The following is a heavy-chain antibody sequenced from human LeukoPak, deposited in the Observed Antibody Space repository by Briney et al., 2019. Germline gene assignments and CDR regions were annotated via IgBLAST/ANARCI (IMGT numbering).Heavy chain of an antibody. D-gene: IGHD6-13*01. V-gene: IGHV3-20*04. J-gene: IGHJ6*03. CDR3: TRGGLAAAGRAPYYYCMDV. Sequence: GGSLRLSCAASGFTFSSYSMNWVRQAPGKGLEWVSGINWNGGSTDYADSVKGRFTISRDNAKNSLYLQMNSLRAEDTALYYCTRGGLAAAGRAPYYYCMDVWGKGTTVTVSS. CDR1: GFTFSSYS. CDR2: INWNGGST.